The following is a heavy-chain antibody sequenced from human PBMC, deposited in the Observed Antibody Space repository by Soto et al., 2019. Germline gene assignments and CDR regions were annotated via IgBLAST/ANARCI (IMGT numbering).Heavy chain of an antibody. J-gene: IGHJ6*02. CDR1: GGTFSSYA. D-gene: IGHD4-4*01. CDR2: IIPIFGTA. V-gene: IGHV1-69*01. Sequence: QVQLVQSGAEVKKPGSSVKVSCKASGGTFSSYAISWVRQAPGQGLEWMGGIIPIFGTANYAQKVQGRVTITADESTSTAYMELSSLRSEDTAVHYCARGCTHKHDYRSNYYYYYGIDVWGQGTTVTVSS. CDR3: ARGCTHKHDYRSNYYYYYGIDV.